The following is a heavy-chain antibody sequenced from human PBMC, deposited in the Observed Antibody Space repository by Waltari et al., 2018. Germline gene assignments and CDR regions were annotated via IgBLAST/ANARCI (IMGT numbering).Heavy chain of an antibody. V-gene: IGHV3-30*04. CDR2: MSFDGRXQ. J-gene: IGHJ4*02. Sequence: QVQLVESGGGVVQPXRSLRLSCVAXGFSIXSYAIPWVRQVPGKGLEWVAVMSFDGRXQYYRDSVXGRFXISXDISXXTXYLQMDSLXXEDTXIYYCAKEQAXHTEIDYXGQGTLVTVXS. CDR3: AKEQAXHTEIDY. CDR1: GFSIXSYA.